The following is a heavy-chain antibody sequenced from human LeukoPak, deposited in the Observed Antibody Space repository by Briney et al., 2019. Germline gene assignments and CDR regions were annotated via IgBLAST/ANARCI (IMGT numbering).Heavy chain of an antibody. D-gene: IGHD5-24*01. V-gene: IGHV3-53*01. CDR1: GIAVSSNY. CDR2: IYSGGST. Sequence: GGSLRLSCAASGIAVSSNYMSWVRQAPGKGLEWVSVIYSGGSTYYADSVKGRFTISRDNSKNTLYLQMNSLRAEDTAVYYCAREMATTNYYGMDVWGQGTTVTVSS. CDR3: AREMATTNYYGMDV. J-gene: IGHJ6*02.